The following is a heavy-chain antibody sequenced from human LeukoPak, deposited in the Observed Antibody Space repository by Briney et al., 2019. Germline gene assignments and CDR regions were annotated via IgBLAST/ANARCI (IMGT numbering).Heavy chain of an antibody. CDR3: AGCSGGSCYMGGDAFDI. Sequence: SVKVSCKASGGTFSSYAISWVRQAPGQGLEWMGRIIPIFGTANYAQKFQGRVTITTDESTSTAYMELSSLRSDDTAVYYCAGCSGGSCYMGGDAFDIWGQGTMVTVSS. D-gene: IGHD2-15*01. J-gene: IGHJ3*02. CDR2: IIPIFGTA. CDR1: GGTFSSYA. V-gene: IGHV1-69*05.